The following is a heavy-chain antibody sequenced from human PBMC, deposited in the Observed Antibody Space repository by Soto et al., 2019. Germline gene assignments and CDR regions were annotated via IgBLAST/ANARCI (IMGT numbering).Heavy chain of an antibody. J-gene: IGHJ4*02. CDR3: ARAIVVVPAAPYYFDY. CDR1: GFTFSSYA. D-gene: IGHD2-2*01. Sequence: PGGSLRLSCAASGFTFSSYAMSWVRQAPGKGLEWVSAIRGSGGSTYYADSVKGRFTISRDNSKNTLYLQMNSLRAEDTAVYYCARAIVVVPAAPYYFDYWGQGTLVTVSS. V-gene: IGHV3-23*01. CDR2: IRGSGGST.